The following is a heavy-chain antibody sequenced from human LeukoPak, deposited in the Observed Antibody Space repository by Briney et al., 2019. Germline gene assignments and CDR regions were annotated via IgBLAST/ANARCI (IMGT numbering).Heavy chain of an antibody. CDR2: MNPNSGNT. V-gene: IGHV1-18*01. J-gene: IGHJ4*02. CDR3: ARDLFPLDY. Sequence: ASVKVSCKASGYTFTSYDINWVRQATGQGLEWMGWMNPNSGNTNYAQKLQGRVTMTTDTSTSTAYMELRSLRSDDTAVYYCARDLFPLDYWGQGTLVTVSS. CDR1: GYTFTSYD.